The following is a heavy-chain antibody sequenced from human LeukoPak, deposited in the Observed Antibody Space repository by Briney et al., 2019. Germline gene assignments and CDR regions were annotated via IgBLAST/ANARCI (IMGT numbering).Heavy chain of an antibody. CDR1: GFTFSSYS. V-gene: IGHV3-21*01. Sequence: GGSLRLSCAASGFTFSSYSMNWVRQAPGKGLEWVSGISSSSSDIYYADSVKGRFTISRDNAKNSLYLQMNSLRAEDTAVYYCAREVPALPLDSDYWGQGTLVTVSS. J-gene: IGHJ4*02. D-gene: IGHD2-2*02. CDR2: ISSSSSDI. CDR3: AREVPALPLDSDY.